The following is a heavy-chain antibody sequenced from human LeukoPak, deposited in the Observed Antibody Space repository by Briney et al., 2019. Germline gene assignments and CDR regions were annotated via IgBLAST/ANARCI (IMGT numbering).Heavy chain of an antibody. CDR1: GYAFTSVG. CDR3: ARDAYSSSRLDY. CDR2: ISPYNGNT. V-gene: IGHV1-18*01. Sequence: ASVKVSCKASGYAFTSVGITWVRRAPGQGLEWMGWISPYNGNTRYAQKFQGRVTMTTDTSTNTAYMELRSLRSDDTAMYYCARDAYSSSRLDYWGQGSLVTVSS. D-gene: IGHD6-13*01. J-gene: IGHJ4*02.